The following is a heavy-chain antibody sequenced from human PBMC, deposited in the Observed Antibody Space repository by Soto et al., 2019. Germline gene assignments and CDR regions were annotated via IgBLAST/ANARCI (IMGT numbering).Heavy chain of an antibody. CDR1: GGSISSGGYY. J-gene: IGHJ4*02. D-gene: IGHD3-10*01. CDR3: ALGVAGVSSDY. V-gene: IGHV4-31*03. Sequence: QVQLQESGPGLVKPSQTLSLTCTVSGGSISSGGYYWSWIRQHPGKGLEWIGYIYYSGSTYYNPSLRSRVNISVDTSKNQFSRKLSSVTAADTVVYYFALGVAGVSSDYWGQGTLVTVSS. CDR2: IYYSGST.